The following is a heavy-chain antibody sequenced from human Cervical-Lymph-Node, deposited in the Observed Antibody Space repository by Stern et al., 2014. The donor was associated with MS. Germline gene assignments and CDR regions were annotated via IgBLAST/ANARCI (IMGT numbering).Heavy chain of an antibody. CDR2: IYPDDSDI. J-gene: IGHJ6*02. Sequence: EVQLVESGAEVKKPGESLKISCKGSGYTFTNNWIAWVRQMPGKGLEWMGIIYPDDSDIRYSPSLQGQVPIPADKPISTAYLQWSSLKAADSAVYYWASTPPRRKWDDPNYGMDVWGQGTTVTVSS. CDR1: GYTFTNNW. CDR3: ASTPPRRKWDDPNYGMDV. D-gene: IGHD1-1*01. V-gene: IGHV5-51*04.